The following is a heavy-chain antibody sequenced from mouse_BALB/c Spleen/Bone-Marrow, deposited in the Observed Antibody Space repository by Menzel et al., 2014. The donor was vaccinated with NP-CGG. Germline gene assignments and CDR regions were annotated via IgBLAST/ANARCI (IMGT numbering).Heavy chain of an antibody. D-gene: IGHD2-1*01. J-gene: IGHJ2*01. CDR3: ATYDGTSFDY. CDR1: GDSIXSGY. CDR2: ISYSGST. V-gene: IGHV3-8*02. Sequence: VQLKESGPSLVKPSQPLSLTCSVTGDSIXSGYWNWIRKFPGNKLEYMGYISYSGSTYYNPSLKSRISITRDTSKNQFYLQLNSVTTEDTATYYCATYDGTSFDYWGRGTTLTVSS.